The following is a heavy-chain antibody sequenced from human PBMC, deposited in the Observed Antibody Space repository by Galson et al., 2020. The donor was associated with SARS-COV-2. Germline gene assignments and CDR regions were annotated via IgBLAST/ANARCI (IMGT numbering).Heavy chain of an antibody. D-gene: IGHD4-4*01. V-gene: IGHV3-33*01. CDR2: ILYDGNNK. CDR1: GFTFSSYG. Sequence: GGSLRLSCAASGFTFSSYGMHWVRQAPGKGLEWVAVILYDGNNKYYGDSVKGRFTISRDNSKNTVYLQMNSLTAEDTAVYYCARREEAYRRRGLEDWGQGILVTVSS. J-gene: IGHJ4*02. CDR3: ARREEAYRRRGLED.